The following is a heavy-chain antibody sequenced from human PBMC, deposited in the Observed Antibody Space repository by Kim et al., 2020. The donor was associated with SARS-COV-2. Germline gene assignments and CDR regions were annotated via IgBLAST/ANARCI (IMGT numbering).Heavy chain of an antibody. CDR1: GFTFSSYG. CDR2: IWYDGSNK. Sequence: GGSLRLSCAASGFTFSSYGMHWVRQAPGKGLEWVAVIWYDGSNKYYADSVKGRFTISRDNSKNTLYLQMNSLRAEDTAVYYCASGGILSNYFDYWGQGTLVTVSS. CDR3: ASGGILSNYFDY. J-gene: IGHJ4*02. V-gene: IGHV3-33*01.